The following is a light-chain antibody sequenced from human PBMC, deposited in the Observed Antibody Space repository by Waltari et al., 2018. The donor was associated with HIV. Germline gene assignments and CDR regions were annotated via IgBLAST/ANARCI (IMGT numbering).Light chain of an antibody. Sequence: QSVLTQPPSASGTPGQRVNLSCSGRSSNLGSTSVHWYQQLPGTAPKLLSYRNNLRPSGGAVRFSGSKSGTSASLAFSGLRSEDEADYYCAAWDDSLSGYVFGTGTKVTVL. CDR2: RNN. J-gene: IGLJ1*01. CDR3: AAWDDSLSGYV. V-gene: IGLV1-47*01. CDR1: SSNLGSTS.